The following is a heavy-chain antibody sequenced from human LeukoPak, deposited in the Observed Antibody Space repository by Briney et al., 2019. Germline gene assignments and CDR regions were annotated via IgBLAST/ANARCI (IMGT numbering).Heavy chain of an antibody. Sequence: PGGSLRLSCAASGFTFSSYSMNWVRQAPGKGLEWVSSISSSSYIYYADSVKGRFTISRDNAKNSLYLQMNSLRAEDTAVYYCARKSSGWFTFDYWGQGTLVTVSS. CDR1: GFTFSSYS. J-gene: IGHJ4*02. CDR2: ISSSSYI. V-gene: IGHV3-21*01. CDR3: ARKSSGWFTFDY. D-gene: IGHD6-19*01.